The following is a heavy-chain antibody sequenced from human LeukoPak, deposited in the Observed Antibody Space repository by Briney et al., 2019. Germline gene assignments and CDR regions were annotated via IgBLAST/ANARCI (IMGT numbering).Heavy chain of an antibody. CDR3: ARGGGFSGSPIDY. Sequence: KPSETLSLTCTVSGGSISSYYWSWIRQPPGKGLEWIGYIYYSGSTNYNPSLKSRVTISVDTSKNQFSLKLSSVTAADTAVYYCARGGGFSGSPIDYWGQGTLVTVSS. V-gene: IGHV4-59*01. CDR1: GGSISSYY. D-gene: IGHD3-10*01. J-gene: IGHJ4*02. CDR2: IYYSGST.